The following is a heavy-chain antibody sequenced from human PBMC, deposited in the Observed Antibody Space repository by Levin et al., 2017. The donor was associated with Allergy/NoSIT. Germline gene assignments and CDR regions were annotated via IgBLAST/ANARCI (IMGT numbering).Heavy chain of an antibody. V-gene: IGHV3-7*01. CDR2: IKQDGSEK. J-gene: IGHJ6*03. CDR3: ARDVGWFCDGGDCNTVYIDV. Sequence: PGGSLRLSCVASGFNLGANWMSWVRQAPGKGLEWVANIKQDGSEKKYVDSVKGRFTISRDNAKNSLYLQLNSLRAEDTAVYYCARDVGWFCDGGDCNTVYIDVWGKGTTVTVSS. CDR1: GFNLGANW. D-gene: IGHD2-21*02.